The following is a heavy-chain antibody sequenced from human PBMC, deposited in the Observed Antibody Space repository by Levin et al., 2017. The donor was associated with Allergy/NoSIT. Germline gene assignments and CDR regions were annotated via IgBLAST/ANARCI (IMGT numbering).Heavy chain of an antibody. D-gene: IGHD3-10*01. Sequence: VASVKVSCAASGFTFSSYAMSWVRQAPGKGLEWVSSISGSGSRTYYADSVKGRFTISRDNSKNTVYLQMNSLRAEDTAIYYTVRGQSGYWGQGTLVTVSS. J-gene: IGHJ4*02. CDR1: GFTFSSYA. CDR2: ISGSGSRT. CDR3: VRGQSGY. V-gene: IGHV3-23*01.